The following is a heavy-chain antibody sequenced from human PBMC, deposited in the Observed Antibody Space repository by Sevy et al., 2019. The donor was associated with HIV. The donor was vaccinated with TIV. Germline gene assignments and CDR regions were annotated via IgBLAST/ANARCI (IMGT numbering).Heavy chain of an antibody. J-gene: IGHJ6*02. V-gene: IGHV3-30-3*01. D-gene: IGHD3-10*01. Sequence: GGSLRLSCAASGFTFSSYAMHWVRQAPGKGLEWVAVISYDGSNKYYADSVKGRFTISRDNSKNTLYLQMNSLRAEDMAVYYCARALGPYGYYGMDVWGQGTTVTVSS. CDR3: ARALGPYGYYGMDV. CDR1: GFTFSSYA. CDR2: ISYDGSNK.